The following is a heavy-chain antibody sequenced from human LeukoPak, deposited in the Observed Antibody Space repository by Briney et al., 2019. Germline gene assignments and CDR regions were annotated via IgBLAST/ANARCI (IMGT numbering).Heavy chain of an antibody. V-gene: IGHV4-61*09. CDR1: GDSISRGSYY. CDR2: VYGSGTT. CDR3: ARVGAAAGTRNWFDP. D-gene: IGHD6-13*01. Sequence: SQTLSLTCTISGDSISRGSYYWTWIRQPAGKGLEWIGHVYGSGTTNYNPSLKSRVTISLDTSENQFSLKLSSVTAADTAVYYCARVGAAAGTRNWFDPWGQGTLVTVSS. J-gene: IGHJ5*02.